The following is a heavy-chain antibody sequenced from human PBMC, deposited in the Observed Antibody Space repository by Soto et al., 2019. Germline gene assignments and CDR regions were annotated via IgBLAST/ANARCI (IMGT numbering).Heavy chain of an antibody. V-gene: IGHV5-51*01. D-gene: IGHD6-13*01. CDR1: GYSFTSYW. J-gene: IGHJ6*02. CDR2: IYPGDSDT. CDR3: ARLSGAAADHYGMDV. Sequence: GQSLKISCKGSGYSFTSYWIGWVRQMPGKGLEWMGIIYPGDSDTRYSPSFPGQVTISADKSISTAYLQWISLKASDTAMYYCARLSGAAADHYGMDVWGQGTRVTVSS.